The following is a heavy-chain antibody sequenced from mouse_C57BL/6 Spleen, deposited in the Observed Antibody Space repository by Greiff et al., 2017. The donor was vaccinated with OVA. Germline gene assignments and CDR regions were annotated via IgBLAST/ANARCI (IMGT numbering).Heavy chain of an antibody. CDR1: GYSITSGYY. CDR3: ARGWDGPLDY. V-gene: IGHV3-6*01. Sequence: EVKLVESGPGLVKPSQSLSLTCSVTGYSITSGYYWNWIRQFPGNKLEWMGYISYDGSNNYNPSLKNRISITRDTSKNQFFLKLNSVTTEDTATYYCARGWDGPLDYWGQGTTLTVSS. CDR2: ISYDGSN. D-gene: IGHD2-3*01. J-gene: IGHJ2*01.